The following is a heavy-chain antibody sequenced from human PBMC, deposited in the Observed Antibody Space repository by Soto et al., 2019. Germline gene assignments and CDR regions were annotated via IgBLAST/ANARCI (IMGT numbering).Heavy chain of an antibody. V-gene: IGHV1-18*01. CDR2: ISAYNGNT. D-gene: IGHD3-22*01. J-gene: IGHJ4*02. CDR1: GYTFTSYG. CDR3: ARDRYYYDSSGYYYGY. Sequence: ASVKVSCKASGYTFTSYGISWVRQAPGQGLEWMGWISAYNGNTNYAQKLQGRVTMTTDTSTSTAYMELRSLRSDDTAVYYCARDRYYYDSSGYYYGYWGQGTLVTSPQ.